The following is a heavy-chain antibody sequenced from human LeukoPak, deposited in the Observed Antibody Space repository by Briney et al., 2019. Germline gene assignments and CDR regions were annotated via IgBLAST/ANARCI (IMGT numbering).Heavy chain of an antibody. J-gene: IGHJ5*02. V-gene: IGHV4-34*01. CDR1: GGSFSGYY. D-gene: IGHD3-3*01. Sequence: PSETLSLTCAVYGGSFSGYYWNWIRQPPGKGLEWIGEINHSGSTNYNPSLKSRVTVSVDTSKNQFSLKLTSVTAADTAVYYCARARGRFGFDPWGQGTLVTVSS. CDR3: ARARGRFGFDP. CDR2: INHSGST.